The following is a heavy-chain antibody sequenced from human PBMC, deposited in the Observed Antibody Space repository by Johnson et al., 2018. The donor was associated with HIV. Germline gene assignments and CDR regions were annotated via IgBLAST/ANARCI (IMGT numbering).Heavy chain of an antibody. CDR1: GFSFIDYA. D-gene: IGHD2-15*01. CDR2: ISGGEDDT. CDR3: ARSKDCSGGSCPDAFDI. J-gene: IGHJ3*02. Sequence: VQLVESGGGLVRPGGSLRLSCVASGFSFIDYAMIWVRQAPGKGLEWVSFISGGEDDTYYADSLKGRFTISRDNSTTTLYLQMNSLRAEATAVYYCARSKDCSGGSCPDAFDIWGQGTMLIVSS. V-gene: IGHV3-23*04.